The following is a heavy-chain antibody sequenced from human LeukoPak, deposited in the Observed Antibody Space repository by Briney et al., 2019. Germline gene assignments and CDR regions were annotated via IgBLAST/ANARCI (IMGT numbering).Heavy chain of an antibody. V-gene: IGHV3-33*01. CDR1: GFTFSSYG. J-gene: IGHJ4*02. CDR3: ASLPFYGSGSYNFDY. CDR2: IWYDGSNK. D-gene: IGHD3-10*01. Sequence: TGGSLRLSCAASGFTFSSYGMHWVRQAPGKGLEWVAVIWYDGSNKYYADSVKGRFTISRDNSKNTLYLQMNSLRAEDTAVYYCASLPFYGSGSYNFDYWGQGTLVPVSS.